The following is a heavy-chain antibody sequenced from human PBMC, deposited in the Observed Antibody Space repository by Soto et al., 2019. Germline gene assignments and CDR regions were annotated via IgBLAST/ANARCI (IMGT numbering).Heavy chain of an antibody. J-gene: IGHJ6*03. CDR2: IYYSGST. V-gene: IGHV4-31*03. D-gene: IGHD2-15*01. Sequence: PSETLSLTCTVSGGSISSGGYYWSWIRQHPGKGLEWIGYIYYSGSTYYNPSLKSRVTISVDTSKNQFSLKLSSVTAADTAVYYCARTPSAVETYYYYYYMDVWGKGTTVTVS. CDR3: ARTPSAVETYYYYYYMDV. CDR1: GGSISSGGYY.